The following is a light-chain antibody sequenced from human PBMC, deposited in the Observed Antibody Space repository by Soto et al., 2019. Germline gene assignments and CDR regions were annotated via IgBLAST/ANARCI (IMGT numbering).Light chain of an antibody. CDR3: QQRYSNPLP. V-gene: IGKV1-39*01. CDR1: QSISGY. J-gene: IGKJ4*01. CDR2: AAS. Sequence: DIQMTQSPSTLSASVGDRVTITCRASQSISGYLNWYQHKPGEAPKLLIYAASNLQGGVPSRFSCSESGQDFTLTISSLQPEDFATYYCQQRYSNPLPIGGGSKVNIK.